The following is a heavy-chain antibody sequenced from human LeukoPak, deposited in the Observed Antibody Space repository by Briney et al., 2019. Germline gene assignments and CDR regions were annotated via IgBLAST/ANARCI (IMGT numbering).Heavy chain of an antibody. J-gene: IGHJ4*02. D-gene: IGHD1-26*01. CDR1: GFTFSGSA. CDR3: TKSSGSHSFDY. V-gene: IGHV3-73*01. CDR2: IRSKANNYAT. Sequence: QTGGSLRLSCAASGFTFSGSAMHWVRQASGKGLEWVGRIRSKANNYATVYAASVKGRFTISRDDSKNTAYLQMNSLKTEDTAVYYCTKSSGSHSFDYWGQGTLVTVSS.